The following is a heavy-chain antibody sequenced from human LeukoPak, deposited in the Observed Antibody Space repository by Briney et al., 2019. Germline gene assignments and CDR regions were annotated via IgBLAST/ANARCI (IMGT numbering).Heavy chain of an antibody. CDR3: ARGAHKRDDYGGFFDY. J-gene: IGHJ4*02. CDR2: ISSDGSKK. V-gene: IGHV3-30*04. CDR1: GFTFSSYA. Sequence: GGSLRLSCEVSGFTFSSYAMHWVRQAPGKGLEWVAVISSDGSKKDYADSVKGRFTISRDNSKNTLYLQMNSLRAEDTAAYYCARGAHKRDDYGGFFDYWGQGTLVTVSS. D-gene: IGHD4-23*01.